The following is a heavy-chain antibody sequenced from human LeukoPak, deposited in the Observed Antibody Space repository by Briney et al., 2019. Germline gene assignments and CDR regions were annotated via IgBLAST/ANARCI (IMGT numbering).Heavy chain of an antibody. J-gene: IGHJ4*02. D-gene: IGHD2-15*01. CDR1: GYTFTNYA. CDR3: ARDCIGCHGFDY. CDR2: VSAHGDNT. V-gene: IGHV1-18*01. Sequence: ALVKVSCKTSGYTFTNYAITWVRQAPGQGLEWMGWVSAHGDNTNYVQKIQGRVTMTTDTSTSTAYMELRSLTSDDTAVYYCARDCIGCHGFDYWGQGTLVTVSS.